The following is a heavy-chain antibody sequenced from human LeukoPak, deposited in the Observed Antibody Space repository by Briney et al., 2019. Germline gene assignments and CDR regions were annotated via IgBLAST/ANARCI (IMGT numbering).Heavy chain of an antibody. J-gene: IGHJ5*02. CDR3: ARGNWFDP. CDR2: ISNSGNTI. Sequence: GGSLRLSCAASVFTFSTYEMNWVRQAPAKGLEWVSYISNSGNTIYYADSVKGRFTISRDNAKNSLYLQMNSLRAEDTALYSCARGNWFDPWGQGTMVTVSS. V-gene: IGHV3-48*03. CDR1: VFTFSTYE.